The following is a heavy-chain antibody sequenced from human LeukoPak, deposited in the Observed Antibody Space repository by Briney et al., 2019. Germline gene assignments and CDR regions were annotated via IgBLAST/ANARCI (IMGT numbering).Heavy chain of an antibody. V-gene: IGHV1-18*01. J-gene: IGHJ5*02. CDR3: ARDLYHYESSS. D-gene: IGHD3-22*01. CDR2: ISAYNGKT. CDR1: GYTFTNYG. Sequence: GAAVTVSFMASGYTFTNYGISGVGQAPGQGREGMGWISAYNGKTNYAQKLQGRDTMTTDPSTSTAYMELRSLRSDDTAVYYCARDLYHYESSSWGQGALGTVSS.